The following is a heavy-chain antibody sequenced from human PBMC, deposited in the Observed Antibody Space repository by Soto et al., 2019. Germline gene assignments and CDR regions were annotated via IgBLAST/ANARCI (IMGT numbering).Heavy chain of an antibody. Sequence: SETLSLTCTVSGGSISSGDYYWSWIRQPPGKGLEWIGYIYYSGSTYYDPSLKSRVTISVDTSKNQFSLKLSSVTAADTAVYYCARSITMIVGNWFDPWGQGTQVTVSS. D-gene: IGHD3-22*01. CDR2: IYYSGST. CDR3: ARSITMIVGNWFDP. CDR1: GGSISSGDYY. V-gene: IGHV4-30-4*01. J-gene: IGHJ5*02.